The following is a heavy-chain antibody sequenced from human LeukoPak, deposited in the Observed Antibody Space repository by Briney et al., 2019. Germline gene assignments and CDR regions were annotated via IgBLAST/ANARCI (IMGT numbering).Heavy chain of an antibody. V-gene: IGHV1-2*04. CDR1: GYTFTGYY. CDR3: ARVALPLGAAAGNSFDP. J-gene: IGHJ5*02. CDR2: INPNSGGT. D-gene: IGHD6-13*01. Sequence: ASVKVSCKASGYTFTGYYMHWVRQAPGQGLEWMGWINPNSGGTNYAQKFQGWVTMTRDTSISTAYMELSRLRSDDTAVYYCARVALPLGAAAGNSFDPWGQGTLVTVSS.